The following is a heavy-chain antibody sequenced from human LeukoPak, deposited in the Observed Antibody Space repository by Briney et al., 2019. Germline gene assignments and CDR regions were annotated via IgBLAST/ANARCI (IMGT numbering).Heavy chain of an antibody. CDR3: AREGSGSSGYYSFDY. CDR1: GGSIISYY. J-gene: IGHJ4*02. V-gene: IGHV4-59*01. CDR2: IYYSGST. Sequence: SETLSLTCTVSGGSIISYYWSWIRQPPGKGLEWIGYIYYSGSTNYNPSLKSRVTISVDTSKNQFSLKLSSVTAADTAVYYCAREGSGSSGYYSFDYWGQRTVVTVSS. D-gene: IGHD3-22*01.